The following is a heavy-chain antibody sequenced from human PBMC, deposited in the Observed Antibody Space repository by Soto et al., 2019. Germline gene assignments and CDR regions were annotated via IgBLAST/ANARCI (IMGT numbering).Heavy chain of an antibody. CDR1: GFTFSDYS. Sequence: PGGSLRLSCAVSGFTFSDYSMNWVRQAPGRGLEWISYISKSSFTISLDKSKSQFSLKLNSVTAADSAVYFCARLEGLATISYYFDFWGPGALVTVSS. J-gene: IGHJ4*02. CDR2: ISKSSFTI. V-gene: IGHV3-48*01. CDR3: FDF. D-gene: IGHD1-1*01.